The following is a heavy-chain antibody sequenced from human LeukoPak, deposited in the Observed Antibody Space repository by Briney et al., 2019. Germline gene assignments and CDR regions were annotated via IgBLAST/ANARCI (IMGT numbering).Heavy chain of an antibody. Sequence: GGSLRLSCAASGFTFDEYGMSWVRQAPGKGLEWVSGINWNGDSTDYTDSVKGRFTISRDNAKNSLYLQMNSLRIEDTALYYCAMRNSGTYFDYWGQGTLVTVPS. J-gene: IGHJ4*02. CDR1: GFTFDEYG. CDR3: AMRNSGTYFDY. CDR2: INWNGDST. V-gene: IGHV3-20*04. D-gene: IGHD1-1*01.